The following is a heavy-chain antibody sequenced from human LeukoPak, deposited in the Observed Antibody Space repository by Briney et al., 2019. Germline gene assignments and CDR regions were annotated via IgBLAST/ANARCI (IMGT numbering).Heavy chain of an antibody. D-gene: IGHD3-16*01. J-gene: IGHJ3*02. CDR2: ISSSSSTI. Sequence: PGGSLRLSCAASGFTFSSYGMSWVRQAPGKGLEWVSYISSSSSTIYYADSVKGRFTISRDNAKNSLYLQMNSLRAEDTAVYYFARGGYYDYVWGSYPYTSDAFDIWGQGTMVTVSS. CDR1: GFTFSSYG. CDR3: ARGGYYDYVWGSYPYTSDAFDI. V-gene: IGHV3-48*01.